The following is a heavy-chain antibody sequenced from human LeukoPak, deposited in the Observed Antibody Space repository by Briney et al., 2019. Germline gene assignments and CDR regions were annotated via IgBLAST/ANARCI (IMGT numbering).Heavy chain of an antibody. Sequence: TGGSLRLSCAVSGFTFSGYEMNWVRQAPGKGLEWVSYISSSGSTIYYAGSVKGRFTVSRDNPKNSLFLQMNSLRAEDTAVYFCARVIQLTYMDVWGKGTTVTVSS. CDR2: ISSSGSTI. D-gene: IGHD3-16*01. CDR3: ARVIQLTYMDV. J-gene: IGHJ6*03. CDR1: GFTFSGYE. V-gene: IGHV3-48*03.